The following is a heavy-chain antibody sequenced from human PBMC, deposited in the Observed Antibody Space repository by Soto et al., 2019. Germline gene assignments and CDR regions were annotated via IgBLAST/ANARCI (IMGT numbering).Heavy chain of an antibody. Sequence: QVQLPASGPGLVQPSDTLSLTCAVSGYSISSSNWWGWIRQPPGKGLEWIGYIYYSGTTYYNPSLKSRVTMSVDTSKNQFSLKLTSVTAVDTAVYYCARREIQGPIDYWGQGTLGSVSS. J-gene: IGHJ4*02. V-gene: IGHV4-28*01. CDR1: GYSISSSNW. D-gene: IGHD1-26*01. CDR2: IYYSGTT. CDR3: ARREIQGPIDY.